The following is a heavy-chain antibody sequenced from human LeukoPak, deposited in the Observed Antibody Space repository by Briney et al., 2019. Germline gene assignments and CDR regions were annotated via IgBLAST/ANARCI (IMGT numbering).Heavy chain of an antibody. Sequence: GGSLRLSCAASGFTLSDNYMSWIRQAPGKGLEWVSYITSSGSTTYYAGSVKGRFTISRDNAKNSLYLQMNNLRAEDTAVYYCARVKTSSWYGGWFNPWGQGTLVTVSS. CDR1: GFTLSDNY. J-gene: IGHJ5*02. D-gene: IGHD6-13*01. CDR2: ITSSGSTT. CDR3: ARVKTSSWYGGWFNP. V-gene: IGHV3-11*01.